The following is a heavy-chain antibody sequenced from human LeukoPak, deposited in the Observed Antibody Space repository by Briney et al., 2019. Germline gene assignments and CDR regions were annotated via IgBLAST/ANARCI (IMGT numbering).Heavy chain of an antibody. V-gene: IGHV1-2*02. CDR2: INPNSGGT. D-gene: IGHD3-10*01. CDR1: GYTFTGYY. Sequence: GASVKVSCKASGYTFTGYYMHWVRQAPGQGLEWMGWINPNSGGTNYAQKFQGRVTMTRDTSISTAYMELSRLRSDDTAVYYCASGGGSGSSLDYYYYYGMDVWGQGTTVTASS. J-gene: IGHJ6*02. CDR3: ASGGGSGSSLDYYYYYGMDV.